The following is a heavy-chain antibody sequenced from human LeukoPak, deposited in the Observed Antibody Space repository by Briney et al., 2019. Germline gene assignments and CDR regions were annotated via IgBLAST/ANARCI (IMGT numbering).Heavy chain of an antibody. V-gene: IGHV3-7*01. D-gene: IGHD7-27*01. Sequence: GGSLRLSCAAAGFSLSSYRMSWVRQAKGKGLECVAKIREDGSEKHYVDSVEGRFIISRDNSKNSLYLQMNSLRAEDTAVYYCARDYTGGWNDYWGQGTLVTVSS. J-gene: IGHJ4*02. CDR2: IREDGSEK. CDR3: ARDYTGGWNDY. CDR1: GFSLSSYR.